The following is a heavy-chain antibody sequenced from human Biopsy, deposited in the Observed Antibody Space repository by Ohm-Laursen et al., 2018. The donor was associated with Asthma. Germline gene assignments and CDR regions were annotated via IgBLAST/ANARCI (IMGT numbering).Heavy chain of an antibody. D-gene: IGHD3-10*01. Sequence: ASVKVSCKASGYTFIGCHIHWMRQAPGQGLEWMGGIIPIVGTTAYAQKFQGRVTITADEATSTAYMELSSLRSEDTAVYYCARDQGDFWFFDLWGQGTLVTVSS. V-gene: IGHV1-69*13. CDR1: GYTFIGCH. J-gene: IGHJ5*02. CDR3: ARDQGDFWFFDL. CDR2: IIPIVGTT.